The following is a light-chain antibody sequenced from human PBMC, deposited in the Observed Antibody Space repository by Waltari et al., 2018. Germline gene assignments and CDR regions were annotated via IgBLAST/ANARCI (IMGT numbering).Light chain of an antibody. CDR1: SSDLGAYNY. J-gene: IGLJ2*01. CDR3: CSHAGSSVV. V-gene: IGLV2-11*01. Sequence: QSALTQPRSVSGSPGPSVTTSCTGPSSDLGAYNYLPWHQQHPGQAPQLLIYEVGKRPSGVPYRFSGSKSGNTASLTISGLQAEDEADYYCCSHAGSSVVFGGGTKLTVL. CDR2: EVG.